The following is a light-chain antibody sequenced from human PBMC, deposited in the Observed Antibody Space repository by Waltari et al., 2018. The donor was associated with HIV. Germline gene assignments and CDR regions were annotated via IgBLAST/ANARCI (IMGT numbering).Light chain of an antibody. V-gene: IGLV7-46*01. J-gene: IGLJ2*01. CDR3: LLSYSGARGV. CDR2: DTS. CDR1: PGAVTSGHY. Sequence: QAVVTQEPSLTVSPGGTVTLPCGSSPGAVTSGHYPYWFQQKPGQAPRTLICDTSNKHSWTPARFSGSLLGGKAALTLSGAQPEDEAEYYCLLSYSGARGVFGGGTKLTVL.